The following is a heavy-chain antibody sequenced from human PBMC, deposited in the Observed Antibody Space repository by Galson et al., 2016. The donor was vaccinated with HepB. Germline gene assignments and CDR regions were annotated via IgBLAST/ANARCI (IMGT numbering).Heavy chain of an antibody. CDR3: ARSGNWYDVLRWFDP. D-gene: IGHD1-1*01. CDR1: GFTFRSYG. J-gene: IGHJ5*02. V-gene: IGHV3-33*01. Sequence: SLRLSCAASGFTFRSYGMHWVRQAPGKGLEWVALIWYDGSNKYYADSVKGRFTISRDNSNKRLYLQMDNLRAEDSAVYYCARSGNWYDVLRWFDPWGQGTLVTVSS. CDR2: IWYDGSNK.